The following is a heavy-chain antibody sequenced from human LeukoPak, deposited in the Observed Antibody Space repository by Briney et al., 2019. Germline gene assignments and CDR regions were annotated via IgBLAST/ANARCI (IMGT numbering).Heavy chain of an antibody. CDR2: ISGSSRHK. J-gene: IGHJ4*02. CDR1: GFTFSSYT. V-gene: IGHV3-21*01. D-gene: IGHD6-13*01. Sequence: GGSLRLSCAASGFTFSSYTMNWVRQAPGKGLEWVSSISGSSRHKYYADSVKGRFTISRDNAKNSLYLQMNGLRAEDTAVYYCARTANFAAGYYIDYWGQGTLVTVSS. CDR3: ARTANFAAGYYIDY.